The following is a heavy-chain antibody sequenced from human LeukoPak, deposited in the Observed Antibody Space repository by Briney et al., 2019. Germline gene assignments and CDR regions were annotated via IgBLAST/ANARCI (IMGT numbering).Heavy chain of an antibody. CDR3: ARARYYYYGMDV. V-gene: IGHV4-59*01. CDR1: GGSFSSYY. CDR2: IYYSGST. J-gene: IGHJ6*02. Sequence: SETLSLTCAVYGGSFSSYYWSWIRQPPGKGLEWIGYIYYSGSTNYNPSLKSRVTISVDTSKNQFSLKLSSVTAADTAVYYCARARYYYYGMDVWGQGTTVTVSS.